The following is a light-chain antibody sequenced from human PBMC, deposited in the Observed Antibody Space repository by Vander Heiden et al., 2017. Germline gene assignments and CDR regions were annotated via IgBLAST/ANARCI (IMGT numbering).Light chain of an antibody. V-gene: IGLV1-47*01. CDR3: AVWDNSLNGRGV. CDR2: MNN. Sequence: QSVLTQPPTASGTPGQSVTISCSGINSNIRSNYVYWYHQLPGTAPKLLIFMNNQRPSGVPDRISGSKSGTSASLAISGLRSEDEGDYYCAVWDNSLNGRGVFGGGTRLTVL. J-gene: IGLJ3*02. CDR1: NSNIRSNY.